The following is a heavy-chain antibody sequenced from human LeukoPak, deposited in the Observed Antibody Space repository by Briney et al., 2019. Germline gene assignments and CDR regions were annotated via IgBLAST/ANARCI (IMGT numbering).Heavy chain of an antibody. CDR3: AKEGGAYYGSGSYYAYALDY. J-gene: IGHJ4*02. D-gene: IGHD3-10*01. CDR1: GFTFSNAW. V-gene: IGHV3-15*01. CDR2: IKSKTDGGTT. Sequence: GGSLRLSCAASGFTFSNAWMSWVRQAPGKGLEWVGRIKSKTDGGTTDYAAPVKGRFTISRDDSKNTLYLQMNSLRAEDTAVYYCAKEGGAYYGSGSYYAYALDYWGQGTLVTVSS.